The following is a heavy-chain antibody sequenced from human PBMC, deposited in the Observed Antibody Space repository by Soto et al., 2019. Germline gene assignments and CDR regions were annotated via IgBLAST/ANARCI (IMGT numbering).Heavy chain of an antibody. J-gene: IGHJ2*01. CDR1: GGSFSGYY. D-gene: IGHD3-9*01. CDR2: INDRGSI. V-gene: IGHV4-34*01. Sequence: QVQLQQWGAGPLRPLETLSLTCGVSGGSFSGYYWAWIRQSPGKGLEWIGEINDRGSINYNPSLKSRVSISVDTSKTHYALNLRSVTAADTAVYYCARESHDILTGPPWVWYFDLWGRGTLFTVSS. CDR3: ARESHDILTGPPWVWYFDL.